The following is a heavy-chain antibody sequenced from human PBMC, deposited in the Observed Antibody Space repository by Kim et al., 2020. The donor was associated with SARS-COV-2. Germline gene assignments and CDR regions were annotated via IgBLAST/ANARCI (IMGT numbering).Heavy chain of an antibody. V-gene: IGHV1-3*01. D-gene: IGHD6-6*01. Sequence: SQKFQSRVTITRDTSASTAYMELSSLRSEDTAVYYCARLSIAARYWYFDLWGRGTLVTVSS. J-gene: IGHJ2*01. CDR3: ARLSIAARYWYFDL.